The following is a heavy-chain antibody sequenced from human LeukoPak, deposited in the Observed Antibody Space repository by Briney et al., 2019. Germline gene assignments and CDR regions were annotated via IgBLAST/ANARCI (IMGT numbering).Heavy chain of an antibody. J-gene: IGHJ4*02. Sequence: GGSLRLSCAASGLTFSTYAMSWVRQAPGKGLVWVSRIDSDGSSTTYADSVKGRFTISRDNAKNTLYLQMNSLRAEDTAVYYCARGGVYSTSAVDYWGQGTLVTVSS. CDR3: ARGGVYSTSAVDY. CDR2: IDSDGSST. D-gene: IGHD6-6*01. CDR1: GLTFSTYA. V-gene: IGHV3-74*01.